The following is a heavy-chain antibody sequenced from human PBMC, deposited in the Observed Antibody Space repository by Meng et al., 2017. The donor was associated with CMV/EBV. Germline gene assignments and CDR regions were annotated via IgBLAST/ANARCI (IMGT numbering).Heavy chain of an antibody. J-gene: IGHJ6*02. D-gene: IGHD3-3*01. CDR3: ARDNSGLFGVVIIPEYYYGMDV. V-gene: IGHV3-21*01. CDR1: GFTFSSYS. Sequence: GGSLRLSCAASGFTFSSYSRNWVRQAPGKGLEWFSSISSSSSYIYYADSVKGRFTISRDNAKNSLYLQMNSLRAEDTAVYYCARDNSGLFGVVIIPEYYYGMDVWGQGTTVTVSS. CDR2: ISSSSSYI.